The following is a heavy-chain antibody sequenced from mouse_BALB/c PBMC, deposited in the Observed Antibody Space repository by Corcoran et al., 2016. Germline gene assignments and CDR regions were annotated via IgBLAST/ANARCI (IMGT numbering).Heavy chain of an antibody. CDR1: GYTFTNYG. CDR3: ARVSYYRCDGGYFDV. D-gene: IGHD2-14*01. CDR2: INTYTGEP. J-gene: IGHJ1*01. V-gene: IGHV9-1*02. Sequence: QIQLVQSGPELKKPGETVKISCKASGYTFTNYGMNWVEQAPGKGLKWMGWINTYTGEPTYADDFKGRFAFSLETSASTAYLQFNNLKNEDMATYFCARVSYYRCDGGYFDVWGAGTTVTVSS.